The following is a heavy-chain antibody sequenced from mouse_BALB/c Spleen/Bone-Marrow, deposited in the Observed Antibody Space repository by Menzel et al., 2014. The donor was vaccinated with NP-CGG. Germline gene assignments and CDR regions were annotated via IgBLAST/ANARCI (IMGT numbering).Heavy chain of an antibody. CDR2: IDPANGNT. CDR1: GFNIKDTY. J-gene: IGHJ3*01. CDR3: ARGYDEGFAC. Sequence: EVQGVESGAELVKPGASVKLSCTASGFNIKDTYMHWVKQRPEQGLEWIGRIDPANGNTKYDPKFQGKATITADTSSNTAYLQLSSLTSEDTAVYYCARGYDEGFACWGQGTLVTVSA. D-gene: IGHD2-14*01. V-gene: IGHV14-3*02.